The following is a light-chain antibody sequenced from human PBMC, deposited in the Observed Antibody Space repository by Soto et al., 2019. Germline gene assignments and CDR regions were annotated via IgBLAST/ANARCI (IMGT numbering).Light chain of an antibody. V-gene: IGKV3-15*01. J-gene: IGKJ1*01. CDR1: QSVSSN. CDR3: QQYNNCPWT. CDR2: GAS. Sequence: EIVMTQSPATLSVSPGERATLSCRASQSVSSNLAWYQQKPGQAPRLLIYGASTRATGIPARFSGSGSGTEFTLTISSLQSEDFAVDDCQQYNNCPWTFGQGTKVDIK.